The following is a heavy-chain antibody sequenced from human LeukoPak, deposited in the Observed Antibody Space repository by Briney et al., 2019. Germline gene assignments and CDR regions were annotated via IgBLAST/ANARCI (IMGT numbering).Heavy chain of an antibody. D-gene: IGHD1-1*01. V-gene: IGHV3-30*03. CDR3: ARELERGYYFDY. CDR2: ISHDGGNE. CDR1: GFTFSSYG. J-gene: IGHJ4*02. Sequence: GGSLRLSCAASGFTFSSYGIHWVRQAPGKGLEWVAVISHDGGNEYYADSVKGRFTISRDNSKSAVYLQMNSLRAEDTAVYYCARELERGYYFDYWGQGTLVTVSS.